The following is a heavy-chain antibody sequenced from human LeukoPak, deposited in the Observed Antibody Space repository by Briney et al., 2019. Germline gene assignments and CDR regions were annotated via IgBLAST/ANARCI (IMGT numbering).Heavy chain of an antibody. J-gene: IGHJ4*02. CDR2: INPNNGGT. Sequence: GASVKVSCKASGYTFTGYYMHWVRQAPGQGLEWMGWINPNNGGTNYAQKFQGRVTMTRDTSISTAYMELSRLRSDDTAVYYCARVMDYDILTGYYFPDYWGQGTLVTVSS. V-gene: IGHV1-2*02. CDR3: ARVMDYDILTGYYFPDY. D-gene: IGHD3-9*01. CDR1: GYTFTGYY.